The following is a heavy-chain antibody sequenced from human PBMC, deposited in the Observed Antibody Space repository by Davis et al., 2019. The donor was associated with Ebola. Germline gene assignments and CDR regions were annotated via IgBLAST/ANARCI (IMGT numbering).Heavy chain of an antibody. CDR2: IYYSGST. D-gene: IGHD4-23*01. CDR1: GGSISSGGYY. J-gene: IGHJ3*02. V-gene: IGHV4-31*03. Sequence: PSETLSLTCTVSGGSISSGGYYWSWIRQHPGKGLEWIGYIYYSGSTYYNPSLKSRVTISVDTSKNQFSLKLSSVTAADTAVYYCARPQRWLGGGYAFDIWGQGTMVTVSS. CDR3: ARPQRWLGGGYAFDI.